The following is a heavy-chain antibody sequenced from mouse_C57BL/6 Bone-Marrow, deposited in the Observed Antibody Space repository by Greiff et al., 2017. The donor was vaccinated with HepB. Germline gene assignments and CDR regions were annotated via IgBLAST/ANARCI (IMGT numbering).Heavy chain of an antibody. V-gene: IGHV1-72*01. CDR3: ARRGIIYDGYDEEGYYAMDY. CDR2: IDPNSGGT. D-gene: IGHD2-2*01. CDR1: GYTFTSYW. J-gene: IGHJ4*01. Sequence: QVQLQQPGAELVKPGASVKLSCKASGYTFTSYWMHWVKQRPGRGLEWIGRIDPNSGGTKYNEKFKSKATLTVDKPSCTAYMQLSSLTSEDSAVYYCARRGIIYDGYDEEGYYAMDYWGQGTSVTVSS.